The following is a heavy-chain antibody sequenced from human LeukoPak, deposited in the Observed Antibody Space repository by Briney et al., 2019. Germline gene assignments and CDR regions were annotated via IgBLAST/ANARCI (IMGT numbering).Heavy chain of an antibody. V-gene: IGHV3-64D*09. D-gene: IGHD6-13*01. CDR2: ISRNGRST. CDR1: GFTLSSYA. Sequence: GGSLRLSYSASGFTLSSYAIHWVRQVPGRGLEYVSVISRNGRSTYYTDSVRGRFTISRDNSKNTVYLQMSSLRTEDTAIYYCVRDGGASSSSGGDYWGQGTLVTVSS. CDR3: VRDGGASSSSGGDY. J-gene: IGHJ4*02.